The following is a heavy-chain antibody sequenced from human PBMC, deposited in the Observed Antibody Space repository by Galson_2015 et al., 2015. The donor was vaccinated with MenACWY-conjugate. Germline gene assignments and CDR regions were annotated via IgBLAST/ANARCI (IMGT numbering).Heavy chain of an antibody. D-gene: IGHD2-2*01. Sequence: QSGAEVKKPGESLQISCKGSGYRFTTYWIGWVRQMPGKGLEWMAIIYPRDSDTRYSPSFQGQVTISADESISTAYLQWNSLKTSDTAIYYCARFFDCSTTSCYLDYWGQGALVTVSS. CDR1: GYRFTTYW. CDR2: IYPRDSDT. CDR3: ARFFDCSTTSCYLDY. V-gene: IGHV5-51*01. J-gene: IGHJ4*02.